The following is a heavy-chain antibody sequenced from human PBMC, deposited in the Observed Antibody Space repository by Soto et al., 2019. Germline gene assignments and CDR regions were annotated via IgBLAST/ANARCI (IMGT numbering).Heavy chain of an antibody. D-gene: IGHD3-22*01. CDR1: GGSISSGDYY. Sequence: SETLSLTCTVSGGSISSGDYYWSWIRQPPGKGLEWIGYIYYSGSTNYNPSPKSRVTISVDTSKNQFSLKLSSVTAADTAVYYCAVSYYYDSSGYYYLDYWGQGTLVTVSS. CDR3: AVSYYYDSSGYYYLDY. V-gene: IGHV4-30-4*01. J-gene: IGHJ4*02. CDR2: IYYSGST.